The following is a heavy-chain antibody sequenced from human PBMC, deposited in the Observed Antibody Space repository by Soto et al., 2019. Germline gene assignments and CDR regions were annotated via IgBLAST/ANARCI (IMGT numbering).Heavy chain of an antibody. CDR2: ISSSSSYI. V-gene: IGHV3-21*01. CDR3: ARDVAAAVYYYYYGMDV. D-gene: IGHD6-13*01. CDR1: GFTFSSYS. J-gene: IGHJ6*02. Sequence: SLRLSCAASGFTFSSYSMNWVRQAPGKGLEWVSSISSSSSYIYYADSVKGRFTISRDNAKNSLYLQMNSLRAEDTAVYYCARDVAAAVYYYYYGMDVWGQGTTVTVSS.